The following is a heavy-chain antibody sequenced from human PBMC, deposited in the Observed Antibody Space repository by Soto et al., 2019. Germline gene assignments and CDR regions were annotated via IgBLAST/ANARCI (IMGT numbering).Heavy chain of an antibody. D-gene: IGHD3-16*01. CDR3: AKGGYYSLFDI. CDR1: GFPLSSYA. V-gene: IGHV3-23*01. Sequence: GGALRLSCVASGFPLSSYAMSWVRQTPGKGLEWVSGISGSGGRTYYADSVKGRFTISRDNSNNTLSLQMHILRVEDTAVYFCAKGGYYSLFDIWGQVTMVTVS. CDR2: ISGSGGRT. J-gene: IGHJ3*02.